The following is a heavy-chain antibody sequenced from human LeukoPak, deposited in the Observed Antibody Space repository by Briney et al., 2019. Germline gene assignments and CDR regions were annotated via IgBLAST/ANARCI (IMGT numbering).Heavy chain of an antibody. D-gene: IGHD3-22*01. Sequence: PSETLSLTCAVYGGSFSGYYWGWIRQPPGKGLEWIGSIYYSGSTYYNPSLKSRVTISVDTSKNQFSLKLSSVTAADTAVYYCARAIVVVIGFDPWGQGTLVTVSS. J-gene: IGHJ5*02. CDR3: ARAIVVVIGFDP. CDR1: GGSFSGYY. CDR2: IYYSGST. V-gene: IGHV4-39*01.